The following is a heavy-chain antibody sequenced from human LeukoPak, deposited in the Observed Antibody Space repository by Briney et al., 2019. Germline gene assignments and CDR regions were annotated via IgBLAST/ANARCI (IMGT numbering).Heavy chain of an antibody. J-gene: IGHJ4*02. CDR1: GYAFTGYY. Sequence: ASVKVSCKASGYAFTGYYIHRVRQAPGQGLQWMGWINPNSGDTISAQKLHGRVTLTTDTSITTAYMELSSLTSDDTAVYFCARAGPLYTGAYLSYWGQGTLVTVSS. V-gene: IGHV1-2*02. CDR3: ARAGPLYTGAYLSY. D-gene: IGHD1-26*01. CDR2: INPNSGDT.